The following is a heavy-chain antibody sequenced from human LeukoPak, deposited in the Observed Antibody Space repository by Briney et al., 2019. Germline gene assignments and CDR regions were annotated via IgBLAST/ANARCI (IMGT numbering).Heavy chain of an antibody. CDR3: ARGLGTFRL. V-gene: IGHV3-66*01. CDR2: IYSGGST. J-gene: IGHJ4*02. CDR1: GFTFDDYA. D-gene: IGHD1-7*01. Sequence: PGGSLRLSCAASGFTFDDYAMHWVRQAPGKGLEWVSVIYSGGSTYYADSVKGRFTISRDNSKNTLYLQMNSLRAEDTAVYYCARGLGTFRLWGQGTLVTVSS.